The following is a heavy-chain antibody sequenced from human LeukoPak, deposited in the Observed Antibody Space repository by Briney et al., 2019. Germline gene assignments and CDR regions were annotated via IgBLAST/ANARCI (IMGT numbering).Heavy chain of an antibody. CDR2: IKQDGSEK. CDR1: GFTFSSYW. CDR3: ARVGGRYSPLGY. D-gene: IGHD3-16*02. J-gene: IGHJ4*02. V-gene: IGHV3-7*01. Sequence: GGSLRLSCAASGFTFSSYWMSWVRQAPGKGLECVANIKQDGSEKYYVDSVKGRFTISRDNAKNSLYLQMISLRAEDTAVYYCARVGGRYSPLGYWGQGTLVTVSS.